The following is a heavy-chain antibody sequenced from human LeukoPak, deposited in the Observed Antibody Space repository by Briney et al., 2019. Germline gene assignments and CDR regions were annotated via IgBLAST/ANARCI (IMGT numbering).Heavy chain of an antibody. D-gene: IGHD6-6*01. J-gene: IGHJ4*02. Sequence: GGSLRLSCAASGFTFSSYAMSWVRQAPGKGLEWVSAISGSAGSTYYADSVKGRFTISRDNSKNTLYLQMNSLRAEDTAVYYCAKFGAALPQKILGTNTFDYWGQGTLVTVSS. CDR3: AKFGAALPQKILGTNTFDY. CDR1: GFTFSSYA. V-gene: IGHV3-23*01. CDR2: ISGSAGST.